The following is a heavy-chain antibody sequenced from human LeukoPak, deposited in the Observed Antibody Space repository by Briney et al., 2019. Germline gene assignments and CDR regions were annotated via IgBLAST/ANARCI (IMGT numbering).Heavy chain of an antibody. Sequence: SQSLSLTCTVSGGSIRRSSDDWGWIRQPPGKGLEWSGGIYYSGSTYYNPSLKSRVTISVDTSKNQFSLKLSSVTAADTAVYYCASQRDLYSSSWYFDYWGQGTLVTVSS. CDR2: IYYSGST. J-gene: IGHJ4*02. CDR1: GGSIRRSSDD. D-gene: IGHD6-13*01. V-gene: IGHV4-39*01. CDR3: ASQRDLYSSSWYFDY.